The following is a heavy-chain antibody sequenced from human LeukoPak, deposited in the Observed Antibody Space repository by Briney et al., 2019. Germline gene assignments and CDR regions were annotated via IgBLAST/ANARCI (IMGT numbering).Heavy chain of an antibody. CDR1: GFTFSNYG. D-gene: IGHD2/OR15-2a*01. Sequence: GGTLRLSCAASGFTFSNYGMSWVRQAPGKGLEWISGISGSGGSTYYADSVKGRFTISRDNSNNTLYLQMTSLRAEDTAVYYCAKDQRFALSNYDYWGQGTLVTVSS. J-gene: IGHJ4*02. V-gene: IGHV3-23*01. CDR3: AKDQRFALSNYDY. CDR2: ISGSGGST.